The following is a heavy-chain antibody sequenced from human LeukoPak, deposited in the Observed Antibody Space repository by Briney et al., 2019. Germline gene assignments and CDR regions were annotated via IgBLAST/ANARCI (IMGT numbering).Heavy chain of an antibody. D-gene: IGHD2-15*01. CDR3: ARVEVPRDINDWYFDL. V-gene: IGHV4-38-2*02. J-gene: IGHJ2*01. Sequence: SETLSITCTVTGYSIAQGCFWAWIRQPPGGGLEWIGSLYHSGTTYYNTSLKSRISTSVDTSKNQFSLKLRLVTAADTAVYYCARVEVPRDINDWYFDLWGRGTLVTVSS. CDR2: LYHSGTT. CDR1: GYSIAQGCF.